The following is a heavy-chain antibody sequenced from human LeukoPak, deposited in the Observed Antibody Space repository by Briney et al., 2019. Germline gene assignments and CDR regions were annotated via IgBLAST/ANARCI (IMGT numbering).Heavy chain of an antibody. D-gene: IGHD6-19*01. Sequence: PGGSLRLSCAASGFTFSSYAMRGVRQAPGEGLEGVATISGRGGKTYYADSVKGRFTISRDNSKNTLYLQMNSLRAEDTAVYYCAKDHQWRIRRNYFDYWGQGTLVTVSS. V-gene: IGHV3-23*01. J-gene: IGHJ4*02. CDR1: GFTFSSYA. CDR3: AKDHQWRIRRNYFDY. CDR2: ISGRGGKT.